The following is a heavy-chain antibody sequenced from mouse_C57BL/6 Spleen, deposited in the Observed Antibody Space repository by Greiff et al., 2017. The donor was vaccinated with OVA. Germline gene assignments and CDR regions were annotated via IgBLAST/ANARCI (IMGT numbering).Heavy chain of an antibody. Sequence: QVQLQQSGPELVKPGASVKISCKASGYAFSSSWMNWVKQRPGKGLEWIGRIYPGDGDTNYNGKFKGKATLTADKSSSTAYMQLSSLTSEDSAVYFCARYERYFDDWGQGTTLTVSS. CDR2: IYPGDGDT. CDR1: GYAFSSSW. D-gene: IGHD2-3*01. CDR3: ARYERYFDD. J-gene: IGHJ2*01. V-gene: IGHV1-82*01.